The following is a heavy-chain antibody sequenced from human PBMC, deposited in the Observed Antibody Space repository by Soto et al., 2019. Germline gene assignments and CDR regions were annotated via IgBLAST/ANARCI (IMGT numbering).Heavy chain of an antibody. D-gene: IGHD3-9*01. Sequence: PGGSLILSSAASWLTVISNYMVWVRQSPGKGLEWVSLLYIDGETRHYGDSAKGRFTISRDNSKNTLYLQMTSLRAEDTAVYYCARDMGVTGYYHYFDNWGLGTLVTVSS. CDR2: LYIDGET. V-gene: IGHV3-53*01. CDR1: WLTVISNY. J-gene: IGHJ4*02. CDR3: ARDMGVTGYYHYFDN.